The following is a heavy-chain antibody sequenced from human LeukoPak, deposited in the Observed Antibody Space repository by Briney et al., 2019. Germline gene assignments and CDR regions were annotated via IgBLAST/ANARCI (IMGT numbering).Heavy chain of an antibody. CDR1: GGSISSGSYY. D-gene: IGHD3-10*01. CDR2: IYTSGST. J-gene: IGHJ3*02. CDR3: ARGWRFYYGSGRSDAFDI. V-gene: IGHV4-61*02. Sequence: SQTLSLTCTVSGGSISSGSYYWSWIRQPAGKGLEWIGRIYTSGSTNYNPSLKSRVTISVDTSKNQFSLKLSSVTAADTAVYFCARGWRFYYGSGRSDAFDIWGQGTMVTVSS.